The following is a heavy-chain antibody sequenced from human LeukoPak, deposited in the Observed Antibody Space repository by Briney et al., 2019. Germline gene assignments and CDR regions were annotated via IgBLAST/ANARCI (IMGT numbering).Heavy chain of an antibody. CDR2: IFNTGRA. V-gene: IGHV4-31*03. J-gene: IGHJ5*02. CDR1: GGSISSVGYF. D-gene: IGHD1-26*01. Sequence: SETLSLTCTVSGGSISSVGYFWSWIRQNPGKGLEYIGYIFNTGRASYNPSLRSRVTMSVDTPNNQFSLRLISVTAADTAVYYCARSRAFNSGAFDPWGQGSLVTVSS. CDR3: ARSRAFNSGAFDP.